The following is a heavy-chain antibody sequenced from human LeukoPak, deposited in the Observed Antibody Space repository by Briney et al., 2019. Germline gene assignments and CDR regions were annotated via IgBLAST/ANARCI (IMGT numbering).Heavy chain of an antibody. Sequence: ASVKVSCTASGYTFTSYDINWVRQAPGQGLEWMGWMNPNSGNTGYAQKFQGRVTMTRNTSISTAYMELSSLRSEDTAVYYCAREYSSGWVHAFDIWGQGTMVTVSS. CDR1: GYTFTSYD. D-gene: IGHD6-19*01. J-gene: IGHJ3*02. CDR2: MNPNSGNT. CDR3: AREYSSGWVHAFDI. V-gene: IGHV1-8*01.